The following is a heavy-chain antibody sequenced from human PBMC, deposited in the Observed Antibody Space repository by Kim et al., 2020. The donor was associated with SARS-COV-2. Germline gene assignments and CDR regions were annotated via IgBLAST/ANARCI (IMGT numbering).Heavy chain of an antibody. V-gene: IGHV1-8*01. CDR3: ARGPVWTGYYYYFDY. J-gene: IGHJ4*02. Sequence: QKYQSRVTMTRNTSISTAYMELSSLRSEDTAMYYCARGPVWTGYYYYFDYWGQGTLVTVSS. D-gene: IGHD3-3*01.